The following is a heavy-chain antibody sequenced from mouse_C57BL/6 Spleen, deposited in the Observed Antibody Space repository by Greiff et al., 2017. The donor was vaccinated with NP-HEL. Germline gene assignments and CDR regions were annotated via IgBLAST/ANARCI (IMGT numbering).Heavy chain of an antibody. CDR1: GYAFSSYW. CDR3: ANYGSSRYWYFDV. Sequence: QVQLQQSGAELVKPGASVKISCKASGYAFSSYWMNWVKQRPGKGLEWIGQIYPGDGDTNYNGKFKGKATLTADKSSSTAYMQLSSLTSEDSAVYFCANYGSSRYWYFDVWGTGTTVTVSS. CDR2: IYPGDGDT. V-gene: IGHV1-80*01. J-gene: IGHJ1*03. D-gene: IGHD1-1*01.